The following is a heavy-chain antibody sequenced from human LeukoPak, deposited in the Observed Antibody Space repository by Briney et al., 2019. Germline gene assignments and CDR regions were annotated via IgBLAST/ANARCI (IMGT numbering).Heavy chain of an antibody. CDR3: ARDDNSDWFDS. CDR1: GFTFSSYW. CDR2: INIDGSIT. D-gene: IGHD1-20*01. V-gene: IGHV3-74*01. J-gene: IGHJ5*01. Sequence: GGSLRLSCAASGFTFSSYWMHWVRQAPGKWLVWVSRINIDGSITSYADSVKGRFTISRDNAKNTLHLQMNSLRAEDTAVYYCARDDNSDWFDSWGQGTLVTVSS.